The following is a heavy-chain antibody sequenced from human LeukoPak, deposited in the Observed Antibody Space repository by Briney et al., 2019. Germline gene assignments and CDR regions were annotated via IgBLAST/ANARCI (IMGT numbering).Heavy chain of an antibody. CDR1: GFTFSTFH. CDR3: ARSYVLNFFNP. V-gene: IGHV3-30*02. Sequence: QSGGSLRLSCTTSGFTFSTFHMHWVRQAPGGVPEWVAFIQNDGGNEYYGDSVKGRFTISRDNSKSTLYLQLNSLTTEDTAVYYCARSYVLNFFNPWGQGTLVTVSS. J-gene: IGHJ5*02. D-gene: IGHD3-10*02. CDR2: IQNDGGNE.